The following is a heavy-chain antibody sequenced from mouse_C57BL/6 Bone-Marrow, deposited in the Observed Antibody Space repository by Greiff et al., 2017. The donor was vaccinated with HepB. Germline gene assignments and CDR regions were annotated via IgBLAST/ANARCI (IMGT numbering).Heavy chain of an antibody. J-gene: IGHJ3*01. CDR2: INSDGGST. Sequence: DVMLVESGGGLVQPGESLKLSCESNEYEFPSHDMSWVRKTPEKRLELVAAINSDGGSTYYPDTMESRFIISRDNTKKTLYLQMSSLRSEDTALYYCARPFLTSAWFAYWGQGTLVTVSA. CDR1: EYEFPSHD. V-gene: IGHV5-2*01. D-gene: IGHD1-1*01. CDR3: ARPFLTSAWFAY.